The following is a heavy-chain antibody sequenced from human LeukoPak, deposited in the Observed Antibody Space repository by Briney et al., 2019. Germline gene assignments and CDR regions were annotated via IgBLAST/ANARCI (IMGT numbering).Heavy chain of an antibody. J-gene: IGHJ5*02. V-gene: IGHV3-30*02. D-gene: IGHD3-10*01. CDR1: GFTFSYYG. Sequence: GGSVRLSCAASGFTFSYYGIHWVRQAPAKGLEGVAFIRYDGNDKYYAKSVKGRFTISRDTSRNTVSLQMNSLRLEAAAIYYCAKPLMRDRWFGESWGQGTLVTVSS. CDR2: IRYDGNDK. CDR3: AKPLMRDRWFGES.